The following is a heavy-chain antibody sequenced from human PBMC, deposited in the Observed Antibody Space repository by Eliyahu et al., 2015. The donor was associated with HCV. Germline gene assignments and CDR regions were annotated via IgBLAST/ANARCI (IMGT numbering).Heavy chain of an antibody. CDR1: GDFTSSHK. Sequence: QVQLQESGPGLVKPSETLSLTCTFSGDFTSSHKWTWIRQPPGKGLEYLGHVYNTGSTYNSPSLRGRVSISLDTSKNQFSLDLRSVNTADTAVYYCARFWSGFDYWGQGILVTVSS. V-gene: IGHV4-59*11. J-gene: IGHJ4*02. D-gene: IGHD3-3*01. CDR2: VYNTGST. CDR3: ARFWSGFDY.